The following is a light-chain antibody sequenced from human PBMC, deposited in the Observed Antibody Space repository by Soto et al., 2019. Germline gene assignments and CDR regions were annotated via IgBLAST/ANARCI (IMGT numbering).Light chain of an antibody. CDR2: DAS. Sequence: DIEMTQSPSTLSASVGDRVTFTCRASQSINYWLAWCQQKPGKAPKLLIYDASSLESGVPSAFSGSGSGTEFTLTISSLQPDDFATYYCQQYSAYPYTFGQGTKLEIK. CDR1: QSINYW. V-gene: IGKV1-5*01. J-gene: IGKJ2*01. CDR3: QQYSAYPYT.